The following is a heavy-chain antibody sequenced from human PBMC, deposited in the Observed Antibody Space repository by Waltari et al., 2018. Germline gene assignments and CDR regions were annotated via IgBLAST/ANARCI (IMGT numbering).Heavy chain of an antibody. J-gene: IGHJ6*02. V-gene: IGHV1-69*05. D-gene: IGHD3-3*01. Sequence: QVQLVQSGAEVKKPGSSVKVACKASGGTFSSYAISWVRPAPGQGLEWMGGIIPIFGTANYAQKFQGRVTITTDESTSTAYMELSSLRSEDTAVYYCAGGRRGSYYDFWSGYHYGMDVWGQGTTVTVSS. CDR3: AGGRRGSYYDFWSGYHYGMDV. CDR2: IIPIFGTA. CDR1: GGTFSSYA.